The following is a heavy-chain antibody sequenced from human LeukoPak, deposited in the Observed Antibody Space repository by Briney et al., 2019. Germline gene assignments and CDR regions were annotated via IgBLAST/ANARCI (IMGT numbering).Heavy chain of an antibody. J-gene: IGHJ4*02. CDR2: LSYDGSDK. D-gene: IGHD2/OR15-2a*01. V-gene: IGHV3-30*18. CDR1: GFTFRRFG. Sequence: GGSLRLSCAASGFTFRRFGMHWVRQAPGKGLEWVAVLSYDGSDKYYGGSVKGRFIISRDNSKNTLYLQMNSLRADDTALYYCAKSRTFAGNTPFDYWGQGTLVTVSS. CDR3: AKSRTFAGNTPFDY.